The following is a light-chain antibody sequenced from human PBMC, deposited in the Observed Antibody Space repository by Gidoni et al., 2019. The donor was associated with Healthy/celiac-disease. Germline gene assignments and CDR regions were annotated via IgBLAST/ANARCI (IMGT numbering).Light chain of an antibody. CDR1: QAISNY. CDR2: DAS. V-gene: IGKV1-33*01. CDR3: QQNDNPPFT. Sequence: FQMTQSPSSLSASVGDRVTITCQASQAISNYLNWYQQKPGKAPKLLIYDASNLETGVPSRFSGRGSGTDFTFTISRLQPEDIATYYCQQNDNPPFTFGGGTKVEIK. J-gene: IGKJ4*01.